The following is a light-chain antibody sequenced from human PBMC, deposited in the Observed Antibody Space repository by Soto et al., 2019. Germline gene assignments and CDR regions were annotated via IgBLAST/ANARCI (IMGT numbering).Light chain of an antibody. CDR2: AAS. V-gene: IGKV1-8*01. J-gene: IGKJ1*01. CDR3: KQYYSYPWT. CDR1: QGISSY. Sequence: AIRMTQSPSSFSASTGDRVTITCRASQGISSYLAWYQQKPGKAPKLLIYAASTLQSGVPSRFSGSGSGTDFTLTISCLKSEDFATYYCKQYYSYPWTFGKGTKVEIK.